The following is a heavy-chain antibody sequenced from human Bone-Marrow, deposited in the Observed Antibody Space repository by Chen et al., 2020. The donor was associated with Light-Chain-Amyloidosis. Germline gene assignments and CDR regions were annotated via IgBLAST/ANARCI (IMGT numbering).Heavy chain of an antibody. CDR3: TRPRTGTTTGAYYYMDV. CDR2: IYHSGST. D-gene: IGHD1-7*01. Sequence: QVQLQESGPGLVKPSETLSLTCTVSGGSVSSSAFYWGWIRQPPGKGLEWIGHIYHSGSTYYNPSLKGRVPLSLDTTKDPFSLNLGAVTAADTAVYYCTRPRTGTTTGAYYYMDVWGKGTTVIVSS. V-gene: IGHV4-39*01. J-gene: IGHJ6*03. CDR1: GGSVSSSAFY.